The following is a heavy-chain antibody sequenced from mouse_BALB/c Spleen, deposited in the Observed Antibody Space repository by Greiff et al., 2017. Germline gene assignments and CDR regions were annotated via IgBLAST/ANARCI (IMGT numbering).Heavy chain of an antibody. CDR2: ISYSGST. CDR1: GYSITSDYA. V-gene: IGHV3-2*02. Sequence: EVHLVESGPGLVKPSQSLSLTCTVTGYSITSDYAWNWIRQFPGNKLEWMGYISYSGSTSYNPSLKSRISITRDTSKNQFFLQLNSVTTEDTATYYCARRDDGDAMDYWGQGTSVTVSS. D-gene: IGHD2-14*01. J-gene: IGHJ4*01. CDR3: ARRDDGDAMDY.